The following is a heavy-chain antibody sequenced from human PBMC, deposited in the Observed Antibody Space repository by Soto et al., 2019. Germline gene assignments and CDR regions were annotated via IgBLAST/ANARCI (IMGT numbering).Heavy chain of an antibody. CDR1: GYTFSSYD. D-gene: IGHD6-19*01. V-gene: IGHV1-8*01. J-gene: IGHJ4*02. Sequence: QVQLVQSGAEVKKPGASVKVSCKASGYTFSSYDINWVRQATGQGLEWMGWLNPNSGDTGYAQKFQGRVTLASNTAINAANIAPSSLTSEDTAVYYCATSGGGWYLYWGQGTLVTVSS. CDR3: ATSGGGWYLY. CDR2: LNPNSGDT.